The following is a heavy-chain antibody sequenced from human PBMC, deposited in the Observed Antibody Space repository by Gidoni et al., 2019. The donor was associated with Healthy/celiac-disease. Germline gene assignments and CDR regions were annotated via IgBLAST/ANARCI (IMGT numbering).Heavy chain of an antibody. J-gene: IGHJ4*02. CDR1: GYTFTSYS. Sequence: QVQLVQSGGEVKKPGASVKVSCKASGYTFTSYSISWVRQAPGQGLEWMGWISAYNGNTNYAQNFQGRVTMATDTSTSTAYMELRSLRSDDTAVYYCARDQGIVGAATGDYWGQGTLVTVSS. D-gene: IGHD1-26*01. CDR2: ISAYNGNT. V-gene: IGHV1-18*01. CDR3: ARDQGIVGAATGDY.